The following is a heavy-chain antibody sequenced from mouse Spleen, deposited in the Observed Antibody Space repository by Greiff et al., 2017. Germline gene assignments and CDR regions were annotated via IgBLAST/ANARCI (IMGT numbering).Heavy chain of an antibody. CDR2: ISSGGGST. CDR1: GFAFSSYD. V-gene: IGHV5-12-1*01. J-gene: IGHJ4*01. Sequence: EVQLVESGGGLVKPGGSLKLSCAASGFAFSSYDMSWVRQTPEKRLEWVAYISSGGGSTYYPDTVKGRFTISRYNAKNTLYLQMSSLKSEDTAMYYCARLGWGYAMDYWGQGTSVTVSS. D-gene: IGHD1-1*02. CDR3: ARLGWGYAMDY.